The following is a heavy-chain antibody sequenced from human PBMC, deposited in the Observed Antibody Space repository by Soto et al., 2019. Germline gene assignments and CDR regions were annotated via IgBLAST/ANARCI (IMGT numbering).Heavy chain of an antibody. CDR1: GFTFSSYA. CDR3: AKGPRVVAPPFLDY. V-gene: IGHV3-23*01. D-gene: IGHD2-15*01. J-gene: IGHJ4*02. CDR2: ISGSGSNT. Sequence: EVQLLESGGGLEQPGGSLRLSCAASGFTFSSYAMSWVRQAPGKGLEWVSAISGSGSNTYYADSVKGRFTLSRDNSENTLYLQMDSLRADDTAISDCAKGPRVVAPPFLDYWGQGTLVTVSS.